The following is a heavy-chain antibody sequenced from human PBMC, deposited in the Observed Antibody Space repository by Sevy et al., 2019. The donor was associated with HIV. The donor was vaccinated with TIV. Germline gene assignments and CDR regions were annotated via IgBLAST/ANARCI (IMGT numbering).Heavy chain of an antibody. J-gene: IGHJ3*02. CDR1: GFTFSDYY. V-gene: IGHV3-11*01. D-gene: IGHD6-19*01. CDR3: ARDRHSSGASGAFDI. CDR2: ISSSGSTI. Sequence: GGSLRLSCAASGFTFSDYYMSWIRQAPGKGLEWVSYISSSGSTIYDADSVKGRFTISRDNAKNSLYLQMNSLRAEDTAVYYCARDRHSSGASGAFDIWGQGTMVTVSS.